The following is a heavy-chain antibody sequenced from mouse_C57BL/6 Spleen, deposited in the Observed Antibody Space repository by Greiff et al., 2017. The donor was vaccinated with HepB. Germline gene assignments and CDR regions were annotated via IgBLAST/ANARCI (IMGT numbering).Heavy chain of an antibody. Sequence: QVQLQQPGAELVKPGASVKMSCKASGYTFTSYWITWVKQRPGQGLEWIGDIYPGSGSTNYNEKFKSKATLTVDTSSSTAYMQLSSLTSEDSAVYYCARSRFITTVFDYWGQGTTLTVSS. CDR1: GYTFTSYW. CDR2: IYPGSGST. D-gene: IGHD1-1*01. CDR3: ARSRFITTVFDY. V-gene: IGHV1-55*01. J-gene: IGHJ2*01.